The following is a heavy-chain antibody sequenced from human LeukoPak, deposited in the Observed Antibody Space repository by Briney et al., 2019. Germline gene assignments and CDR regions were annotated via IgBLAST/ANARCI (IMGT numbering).Heavy chain of an antibody. CDR3: ARGEDYYDSSGYYYVY. CDR2: IWYDGSNK. V-gene: IGHV3-33*08. J-gene: IGHJ4*02. D-gene: IGHD3-22*01. Sequence: GGSLRLSCAASGFTFSSYAMSWVRQAPGKGLEWVAVIWYDGSNKYYADSVKGRFTISRDNSKNTLYLQMNSLRAEDTAVYYCARGEDYYDSSGYYYVYWGQGTLVTVSS. CDR1: GFTFSSYA.